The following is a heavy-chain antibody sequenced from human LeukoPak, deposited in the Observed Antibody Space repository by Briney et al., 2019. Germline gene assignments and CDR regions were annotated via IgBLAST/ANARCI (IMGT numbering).Heavy chain of an antibody. J-gene: IGHJ5*02. CDR2: IFYSGTT. D-gene: IGHD5-18*01. V-gene: IGHV4-39*07. Sequence: SETLSLTCTVSGGSISSSSYYWGWIRQPPGKGLEWIGNIFYSGTTHYSPSLESRVTISVDTSKNQFSLKVASVTAADTAIYYCAKGAGGFSYYNWFDPWGQGTLVTVSS. CDR3: AKGAGGFSYYNWFDP. CDR1: GGSISSSSYY.